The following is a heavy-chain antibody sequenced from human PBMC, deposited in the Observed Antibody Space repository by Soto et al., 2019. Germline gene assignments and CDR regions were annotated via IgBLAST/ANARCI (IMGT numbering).Heavy chain of an antibody. D-gene: IGHD2-15*01. CDR2: ISSNGGST. Sequence: PGGSLRLSCAVSGFTFSSYGMHWVRQAPGKGLEYVSAISSNGGSTYYADSVKGRFTISRDNSKNTLYLQMSSLRAEDTAVYYCVNVNSIDYYYGMDVWGQGTTVTVSS. CDR3: VNVNSIDYYYGMDV. J-gene: IGHJ6*02. V-gene: IGHV3-64D*08. CDR1: GFTFSSYG.